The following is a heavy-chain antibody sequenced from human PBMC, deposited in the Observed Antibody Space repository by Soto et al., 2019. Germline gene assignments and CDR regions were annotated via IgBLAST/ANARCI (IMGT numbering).Heavy chain of an antibody. V-gene: IGHV4-30-4*01. Sequence: QVQLQESGPGLVKPSQTLSLTCTDSGGSVSSGDYYWSLIRQPPGKGLEWIGYIYYSGGTYYNPSLNSRVTISVDTSKNQFSLKLSSVTAADTAVYYCARLVQLLQGRWFDPWGQGTLVTVSS. CDR2: IYYSGGT. CDR1: GGSVSSGDYY. J-gene: IGHJ5*02. CDR3: ARLVQLLQGRWFDP. D-gene: IGHD2-15*01.